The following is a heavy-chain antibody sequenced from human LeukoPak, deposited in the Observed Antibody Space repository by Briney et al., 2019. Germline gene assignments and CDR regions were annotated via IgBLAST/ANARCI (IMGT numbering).Heavy chain of an antibody. CDR3: ATGKGRGYSGYDWGFDYYYGMDV. Sequence: GGSLRLSCAASGFTVSSNYMSWVRQAPGKGLEWVPVIYSGGSTYYADSVKGRFTISRDNSKNTLYLQMNSLRAEDTAVYYCATGKGRGYSGYDWGFDYYYGMDVWGQGTTVTVSS. D-gene: IGHD5-12*01. CDR1: GFTVSSNY. V-gene: IGHV3-53*01. CDR2: IYSGGST. J-gene: IGHJ6*02.